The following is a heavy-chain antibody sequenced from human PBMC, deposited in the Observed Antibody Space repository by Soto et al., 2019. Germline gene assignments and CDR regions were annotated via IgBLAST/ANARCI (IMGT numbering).Heavy chain of an antibody. CDR3: AKAEGIFGVVLGFDK. Sequence: GGSLRLSCAASGFTFSSYAMSWVRQAPGKGLEWVSAISGSGGSTYYADSVKGRFTISRDNSKNTLYLQMNSLRAEDTAVYYCAKAEGIFGVVLGFDKGGQGTLVAVSS. V-gene: IGHV3-23*01. D-gene: IGHD3-3*01. J-gene: IGHJ4*02. CDR1: GFTFSSYA. CDR2: ISGSGGST.